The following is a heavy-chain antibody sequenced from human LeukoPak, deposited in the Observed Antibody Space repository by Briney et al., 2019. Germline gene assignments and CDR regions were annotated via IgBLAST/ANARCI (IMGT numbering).Heavy chain of an antibody. Sequence: PGGSLRLSCAASGLTFATCPMTWVRQAPGKGLKWISTISGSGTSTYYADSVKGRFTISRDNSKNTLYLQLNSLRADDTAMYYCAQSTTSTILPLFHNWGQGTLVTVSS. CDR2: ISGSGTST. D-gene: IGHD1-1*01. CDR3: AQSTTSTILPLFHN. CDR1: GLTFATCP. V-gene: IGHV3-23*01. J-gene: IGHJ4*02.